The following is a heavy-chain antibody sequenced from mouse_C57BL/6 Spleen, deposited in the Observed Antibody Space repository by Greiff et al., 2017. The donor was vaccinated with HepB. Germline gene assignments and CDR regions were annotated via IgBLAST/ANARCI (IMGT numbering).Heavy chain of an antibody. CDR2: ISYDGSN. J-gene: IGHJ4*01. V-gene: IGHV3-6*01. CDR3: ARGGLGAMDY. CDR1: GYSITSGYY. Sequence: EVQVVESGPGLVKPSQSLSLTCSVTGYSITSGYYWNWIRQFPGNKLEWMGYISYDGSNNYNPSLKNRISITRDTSKNQFFLKLNSVTTEDTATYYCARGGLGAMDYWGQGTSVTVSS.